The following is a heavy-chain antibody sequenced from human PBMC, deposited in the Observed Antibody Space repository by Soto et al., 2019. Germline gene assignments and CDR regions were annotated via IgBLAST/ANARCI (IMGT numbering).Heavy chain of an antibody. Sequence: QVQLQQWGAGLLKPSETLSLTCAVSGGSFSGFHWTWIRQPPGKGLEWMGNCFHTVSTTYNPSLKSRLTISLDTSNKQFSLRLNSVTGADTAVYYCARDPVGTSHYFNGLDVWGQGTTVTVSS. V-gene: IGHV4-34*12. CDR2: CFHTVST. J-gene: IGHJ6*02. CDR1: GGSFSGFH. CDR3: ARDPVGTSHYFNGLDV. D-gene: IGHD1-1*01.